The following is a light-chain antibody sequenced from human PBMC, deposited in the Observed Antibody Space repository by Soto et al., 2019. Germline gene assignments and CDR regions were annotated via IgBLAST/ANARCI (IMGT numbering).Light chain of an antibody. CDR3: AQPYSTPYT. J-gene: IGKJ2*01. CDR1: QRITTY. V-gene: IGKV1-39*01. CDR2: TSG. Sequence: IQMTQSPSSLSASVGDRVTITCRASQRITTYLNWYQQKPGEAPKLLISTSGTLQRGVPSWFSGSGSGTDFSLSSTALRPEDFATYFCAQPYSTPYTFGQGTKLEIK.